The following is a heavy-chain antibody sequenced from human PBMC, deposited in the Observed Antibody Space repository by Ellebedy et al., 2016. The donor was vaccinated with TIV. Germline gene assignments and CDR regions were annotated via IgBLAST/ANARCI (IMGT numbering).Heavy chain of an antibody. CDR3: ARDGQGIAAAGAGYFDL. CDR2: INPSGGST. Sequence: ASVKVSCKASGGTFSSYAISWVRQAPGQGLEWMGIINPSGGSTNYAQKFQGRVTMTRDTSTSTVYMELSSLRSEDTAVYYCARDGQGIAAAGAGYFDLWGRGTLVTVSS. D-gene: IGHD6-13*01. J-gene: IGHJ2*01. V-gene: IGHV1-46*01. CDR1: GGTFSSYA.